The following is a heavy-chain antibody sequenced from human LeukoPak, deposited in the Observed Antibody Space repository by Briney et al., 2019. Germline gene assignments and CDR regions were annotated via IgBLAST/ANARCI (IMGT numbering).Heavy chain of an antibody. J-gene: IGHJ4*02. CDR3: ARSVTIFGVATLGY. CDR1: GYTFTSCD. Sequence: ASVKVSCKASGYTFTSCDINWVRQATGQGLEWMGWMNPNSGNTGYAQKFQGRVSITRDMSTSTIYMELSSLRSDDTAVYYCARSVTIFGVATLGYWGQGTLVTVSS. CDR2: MNPNSGNT. V-gene: IGHV1-8*03. D-gene: IGHD3-3*01.